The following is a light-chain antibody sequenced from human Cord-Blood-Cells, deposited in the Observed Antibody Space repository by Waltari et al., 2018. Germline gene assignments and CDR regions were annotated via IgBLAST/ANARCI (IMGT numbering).Light chain of an antibody. CDR1: QSVSSY. CDR3: QQRSNWPPSLT. CDR2: DAS. J-gene: IGKJ4*01. Sequence: EIVLTQSPATLSLSPGERATRSCRASQSVSSYLAWYQQNPGQAPRLLIYDASNRATGIPARFSGSGSGTDFTLTISSLEPEDFAVYDCQQRSNWPPSLTFGGGTKVEIK. V-gene: IGKV3-11*01.